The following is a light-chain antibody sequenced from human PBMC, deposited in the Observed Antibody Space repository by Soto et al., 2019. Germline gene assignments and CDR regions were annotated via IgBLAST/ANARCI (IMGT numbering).Light chain of an antibody. V-gene: IGLV1-47*02. Sequence: QDVVTQPPSASGTPGQRVTMSCSGSGSNIGPNYVYWFQQFPGTAPKLLIYNNDQRPSGVPDRFSGSKSGTSASLGISGLRSEDEADYYCAAWDDSLSGRVFGGGTKLTVL. J-gene: IGLJ3*02. CDR1: GSNIGPNY. CDR3: AAWDDSLSGRV. CDR2: NND.